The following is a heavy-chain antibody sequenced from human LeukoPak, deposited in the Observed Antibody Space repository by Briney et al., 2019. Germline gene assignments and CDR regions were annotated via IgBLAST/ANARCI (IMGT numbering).Heavy chain of an antibody. CDR1: GFIVSSNY. D-gene: IGHD1-1*01. V-gene: IGHV3-53*01. CDR2: IYSGGST. Sequence: GGSLRLSCAVSGFIVSSNYMSWVRQAPGKGLEWVSVIYSGGSTYYADSVKGRFTISRDNSKNTLYLQMNSLRAEDTAVYYCARGYNWNDVGGNAFDIWGQGTMVTVSS. J-gene: IGHJ3*02. CDR3: ARGYNWNDVGGNAFDI.